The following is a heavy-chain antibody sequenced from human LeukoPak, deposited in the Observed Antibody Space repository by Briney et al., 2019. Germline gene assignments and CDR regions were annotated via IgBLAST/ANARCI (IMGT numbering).Heavy chain of an antibody. Sequence: PSETLSLTCTVSGVSISSYYWSWIRQPPGKGLEWIGYIYYSGSTNYNPSLKSRVTMSVDTSKNQFSLKLSSVTAADTAVYYCARREGYGGTSTFDYWGQGTLVTVSS. J-gene: IGHJ4*02. D-gene: IGHD4-23*01. V-gene: IGHV4-59*08. CDR2: IYYSGST. CDR3: ARREGYGGTSTFDY. CDR1: GVSISSYY.